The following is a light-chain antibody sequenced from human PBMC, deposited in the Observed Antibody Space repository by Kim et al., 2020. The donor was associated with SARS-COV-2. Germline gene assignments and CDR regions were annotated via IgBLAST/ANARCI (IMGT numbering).Light chain of an antibody. Sequence: AAVGDTVNILGQARRCITHFVKWCTPAPGKAPRLLVHGSSILQTGVPPRFSGSGLGTDFTLVISNVQPEDFALYFCQQYEEDPLSFGQGTRLESK. V-gene: IGKV1-33*01. J-gene: IGKJ5*01. CDR3: QQYEEDPLS. CDR1: RCITHF. CDR2: GSS.